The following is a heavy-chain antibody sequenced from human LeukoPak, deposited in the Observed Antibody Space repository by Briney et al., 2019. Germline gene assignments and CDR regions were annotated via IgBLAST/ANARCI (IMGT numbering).Heavy chain of an antibody. CDR3: AREAHYYDSSGPRGFDY. V-gene: IGHV5-10-1*01. D-gene: IGHD3-22*01. CDR2: IDPSDSYT. CDR1: GYCFTSYW. J-gene: IGHJ4*02. Sequence: GESLKISCKGSGYCFTSYWISWVRQMPGKGLEWMGRIDPSDSYTNYSPSFQGHVTISADKSISTAYLQWSSLKASDTAMYYCAREAHYYDSSGPRGFDYWGQGTLVTVSS.